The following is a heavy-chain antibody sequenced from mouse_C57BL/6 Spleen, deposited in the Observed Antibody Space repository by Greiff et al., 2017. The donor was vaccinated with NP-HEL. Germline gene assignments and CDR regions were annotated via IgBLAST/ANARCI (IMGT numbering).Heavy chain of an antibody. V-gene: IGHV5-16*01. CDR1: GFTFSDYY. CDR2: INYDGSST. Sequence: EVKLVESEGGLVQPGSSMKLSCKASGFTFSDYYMAWFRQVPEKVLEWVANINYDGSSTYYLDSLKSRFISSRDNAKNILYLQMSSLKSEDTATYYCARGGYGSSWFAYWGQGTLVTVSA. D-gene: IGHD1-1*01. J-gene: IGHJ3*01. CDR3: ARGGYGSSWFAY.